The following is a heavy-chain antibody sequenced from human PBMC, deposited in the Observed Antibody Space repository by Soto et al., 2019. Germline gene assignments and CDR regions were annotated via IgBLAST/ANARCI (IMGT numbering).Heavy chain of an antibody. V-gene: IGHV3-64*01. Sequence: EVQLVESGGGFVQPGGSLRLSCSASGFTFSNYAMHWVRQAPGKGLEYVSGISTNGGSTYHANSLKGRFTISRDNSKNTVYIQMDSLRPEDMAVYYCARVLVPGVWSEAFEIWGPGTMVTVSS. D-gene: IGHD3-10*01. J-gene: IGHJ3*02. CDR1: GFTFSNYA. CDR3: ARVLVPGVWSEAFEI. CDR2: ISTNGGST.